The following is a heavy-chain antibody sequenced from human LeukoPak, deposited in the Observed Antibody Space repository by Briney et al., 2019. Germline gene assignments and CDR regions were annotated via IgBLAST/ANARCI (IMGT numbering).Heavy chain of an antibody. V-gene: IGHV3-23*01. J-gene: IGHJ4*02. D-gene: IGHD3-9*01. CDR2: ISGSGGST. CDR1: GFTFSSYA. CDR3: AKDLIITIGYYFDY. Sequence: GGSLRLSCAASGFTFSSYAMSWVRQAPGEGVEWVSAISGSGGSTYYADSVKGRFTISRDNSKNTLYLQMNSLRAEDTAVYYYAKDLIITIGYYFDYWGQGTLVTVSS.